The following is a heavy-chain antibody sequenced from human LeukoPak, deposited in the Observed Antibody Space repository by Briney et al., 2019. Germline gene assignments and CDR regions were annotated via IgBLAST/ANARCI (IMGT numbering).Heavy chain of an antibody. CDR2: ISGSGGRT. CDR3: ARAGTSGSYYYYGMDV. J-gene: IGHJ6*02. V-gene: IGHV3-23*01. Sequence: GGSLRLSCAASGFNFSNYAMSWVRQAPGKGLEWVSAISGSGGRTYYADSVKGRFTISRDNSKSTLYLQMNSLRAEDTAVYYCARAGTSGSYYYYGMDVWGQGTTVTVSS. CDR1: GFNFSNYA. D-gene: IGHD1-26*01.